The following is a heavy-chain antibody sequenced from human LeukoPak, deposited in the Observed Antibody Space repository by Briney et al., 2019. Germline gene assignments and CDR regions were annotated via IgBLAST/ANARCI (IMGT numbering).Heavy chain of an antibody. D-gene: IGHD3-16*01. CDR3: ARDSPEGTYAFDN. V-gene: IGHV4-39*07. CDR2: IHYSGTT. Sequence: SETLSLTCTVFDGSVSSSGDSWGWIRQPPGKGVEWIGSIHYSGTTYYNPSLKSRVTISVDASKNQFSLRLSSVTAADTAVYYCARDSPEGTYAFDNWGQGTLVTVSS. CDR1: DGSVSSSGDS. J-gene: IGHJ4*02.